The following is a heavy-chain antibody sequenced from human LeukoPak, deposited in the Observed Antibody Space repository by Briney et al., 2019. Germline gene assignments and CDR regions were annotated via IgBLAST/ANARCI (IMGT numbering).Heavy chain of an antibody. CDR1: GFSFSNFG. J-gene: IGHJ1*01. D-gene: IGHD6-13*01. V-gene: IGHV3-33*01. CDR2: IRHDGSNS. CDR3: VRGEYSSSWHSEYFQH. Sequence: SGRSLRLSCAASGFSFSNFGMHWVRQAPGKGLEWVAIIRHDGSNSYYADSVKGRFTLSRDNSKNTLYLQMDSLRVEDTALYYCVRGEYSSSWHSEYFQHWGQGTLVTVSS.